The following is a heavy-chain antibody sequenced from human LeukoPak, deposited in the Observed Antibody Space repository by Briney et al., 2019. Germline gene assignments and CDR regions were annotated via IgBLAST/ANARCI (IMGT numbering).Heavy chain of an antibody. CDR1: GFTFSDYA. CDR2: ISSSGSTI. D-gene: IGHD6-19*01. V-gene: IGHV3-11*01. Sequence: PGGSLRLSCAASGFTFSDYAMSWIRQAPGKGLEWVSYISSSGSTIYYADSVKGRFTISRDNAKNSLYLQMNSLRAEDTAVYYCARDDWSIAVAGFDYWGQGTLVTVSS. CDR3: ARDDWSIAVAGFDY. J-gene: IGHJ4*02.